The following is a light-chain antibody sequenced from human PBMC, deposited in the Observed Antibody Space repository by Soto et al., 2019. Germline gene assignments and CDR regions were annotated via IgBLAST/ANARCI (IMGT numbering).Light chain of an antibody. Sequence: SYELTQPPSVSVSPGQTASITCSGEKLGDKYACWYQQKPGQSPVLVIYQDSKRPSGIPERFSGANSGNTATLTISGTQAMDEADYYSQAWDSSTAKVVFGGGTKVTVL. V-gene: IGLV3-1*01. CDR1: KLGDKY. CDR2: QDS. CDR3: QAWDSSTAKVV. J-gene: IGLJ2*01.